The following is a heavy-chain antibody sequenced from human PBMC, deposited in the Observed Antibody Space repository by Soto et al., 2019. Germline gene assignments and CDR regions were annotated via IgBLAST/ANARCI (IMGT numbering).Heavy chain of an antibody. Sequence: GGSLRLSCAASGFTFSNAWMSWVRPAPGKGLGWGGRIKSKTDGGTTDYAAPVKGRFTISREDSKNTLYLQMNSLTTEDTAVYYCTGDSTQYCSSTSGFDYWGQGTLVTVSS. V-gene: IGHV3-15*01. CDR2: IKSKTDGGTT. CDR3: TGDSTQYCSSTSGFDY. D-gene: IGHD2-2*01. J-gene: IGHJ4*02. CDR1: GFTFSNAW.